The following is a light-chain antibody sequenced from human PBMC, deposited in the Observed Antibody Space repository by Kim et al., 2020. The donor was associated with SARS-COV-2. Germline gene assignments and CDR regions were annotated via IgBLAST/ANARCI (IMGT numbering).Light chain of an antibody. CDR3: QTWGTGIRV. Sequence: QPVLTQSPSASASLGASVKLTCTLTGGHSSSAIAWHQQQPEKGPRYLMKLNSDGSHNKGDGIPDRFSGSRSGAERYLTISSLQSEDEADYYCQTWGTGIRVFGGGTQLTVL. CDR1: GGHSSSA. CDR2: LNSDGSH. V-gene: IGLV4-69*01. J-gene: IGLJ3*02.